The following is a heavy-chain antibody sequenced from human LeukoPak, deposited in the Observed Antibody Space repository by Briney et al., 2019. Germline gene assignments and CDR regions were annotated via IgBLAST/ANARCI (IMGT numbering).Heavy chain of an antibody. CDR1: GFNFSNYL. CDR3: ARGEYSYYS. V-gene: IGHV3-7*01. D-gene: IGHD5-18*01. J-gene: IGHJ4*02. Sequence: PGGSLRLSCAGPGFNFSNYLMNWVRQAPGKGLERVANIKQDRSEKYYVDSANGRFTISRDNAKNSLYLQMNSLRAEDTAVYYCARGEYSYYSWGQGTLVTVSS. CDR2: IKQDRSEK.